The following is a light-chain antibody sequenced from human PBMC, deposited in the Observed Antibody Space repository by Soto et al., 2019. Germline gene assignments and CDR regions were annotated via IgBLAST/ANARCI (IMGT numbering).Light chain of an antibody. J-gene: IGKJ1*01. V-gene: IGKV3-15*01. CDR3: LQSHFWPWT. Sequence: SPAPVPLSTGERNTLSCRARASVTNFLAWYQQNPGQPPRLLFYDASTRATGVPATFTGSGSGTGFTLTNSSLQSEDFAVYYCLQSHFWPWTFCQGTNVDTK. CDR2: DAS. CDR1: ASVTNF.